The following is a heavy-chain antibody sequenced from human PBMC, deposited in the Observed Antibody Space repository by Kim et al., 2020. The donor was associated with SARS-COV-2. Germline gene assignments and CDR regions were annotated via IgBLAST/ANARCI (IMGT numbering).Heavy chain of an antibody. Sequence: GGSLRLSCAASGFTFSNSGMHWVRQAPGKGLEWVGRIKSNTGSGTTDYAAPGRGSISSSRANYNNKLQLHMNSVKNTAIYLYSKNPDLLTVTTSPDYYY. D-gene: IGHD4-4*01. CDR2: IKSNTGSGTT. J-gene: IGHJ6*01. V-gene: IGHV3-15*01. CDR1: GFTFSNSG. CDR3: NPDLLTVTTSPDYYY.